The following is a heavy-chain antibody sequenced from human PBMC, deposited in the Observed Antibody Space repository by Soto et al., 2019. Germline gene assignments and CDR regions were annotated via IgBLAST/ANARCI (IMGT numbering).Heavy chain of an antibody. J-gene: IGHJ6*02. V-gene: IGHV1-69*12. D-gene: IGHD4-17*01. Sequence: QVQLVQSGAEVKKPGSSVKVSCKASGGTFSRYSISWVRQAPGQGLEWMGGIVPVFGTTNYAQKFQGRVTITADESTSTVYMELSSLTSDGTAVYYCASCLVTTYFYYYGMDVWGQGTTVTVSS. CDR1: GGTFSRYS. CDR2: IVPVFGTT. CDR3: ASCLVTTYFYYYGMDV.